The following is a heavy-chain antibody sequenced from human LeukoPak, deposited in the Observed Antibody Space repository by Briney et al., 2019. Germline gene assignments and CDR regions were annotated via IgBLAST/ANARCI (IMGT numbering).Heavy chain of an antibody. CDR1: GFTFNTYA. J-gene: IGHJ4*02. CDR2: IWYDGTNK. Sequence: PGGSLRLSCAASGFTFNTYAMHWVRQAPGKGLEWVAVIWYDGTNKYYVDSVKGRSTISRDNSRNTLSLQMDSLRADDTALYYCARSYTIFDPFDYWGQGTLVTVSS. CDR3: ARSYTIFDPFDY. V-gene: IGHV3-33*01. D-gene: IGHD3-3*01.